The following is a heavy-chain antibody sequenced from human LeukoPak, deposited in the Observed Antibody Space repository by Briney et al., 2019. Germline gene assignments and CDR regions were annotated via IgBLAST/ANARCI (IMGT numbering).Heavy chain of an antibody. D-gene: IGHD1-7*01. J-gene: IGHJ4*02. Sequence: GGSLRLSCEASGFTLSGYVMHWVRQAPGKGLEWVAVISKDGSDKYYPGSVRGRFTISRDNSKNTIYLQMDSLRAEDTAIYYCARDYWWNYDYWGQGTLVTVSS. CDR3: ARDYWWNYDY. CDR2: ISKDGSDK. V-gene: IGHV3-30-3*01. CDR1: GFTLSGYV.